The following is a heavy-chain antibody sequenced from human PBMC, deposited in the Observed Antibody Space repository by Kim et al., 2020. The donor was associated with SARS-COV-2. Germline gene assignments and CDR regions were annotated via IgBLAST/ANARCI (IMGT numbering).Heavy chain of an antibody. CDR2: IIPIFARG. J-gene: IGHJ4*02. CDR3: ARDRTTWGPCDF. V-gene: IGHV1-69*13. Sequence: SVKVSCKASGGTFGNYGISWVRQTPGQGLEWMGGIIPIFARGKYAQKFQDRVTLTVDLSTNTAYMELKSLRSEDTAVYYCARDRTTWGPCDFWGQGTLVTVSS. CDR1: GGTFGNYG. D-gene: IGHD1-1*01.